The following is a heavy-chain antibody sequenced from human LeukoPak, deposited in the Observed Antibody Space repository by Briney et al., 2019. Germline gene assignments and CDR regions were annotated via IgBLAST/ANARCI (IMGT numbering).Heavy chain of an antibody. D-gene: IGHD5-18*01. CDR2: ISSSGSTV. V-gene: IGHV3-11*01. CDR3: ARVAGAMVYRDAFDN. Sequence: GGSLRLSCAASGFTFSDFYMSWIRQAPGKGLEWVSYISSSGSTVYYADSVEGRFTISRDNAKNSLCLQMNSLRAEDTAVYYCARVAGAMVYRDAFDNWGQGTMVTVSS. CDR1: GFTFSDFY. J-gene: IGHJ3*02.